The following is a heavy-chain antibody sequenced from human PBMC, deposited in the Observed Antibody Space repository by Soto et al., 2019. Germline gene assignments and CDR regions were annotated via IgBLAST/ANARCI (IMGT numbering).Heavy chain of an antibody. D-gene: IGHD2-2*01. J-gene: IGHJ4*02. CDR3: ARNRDCKSTSCYDMDFDY. Sequence: SETLSLTCTVSGVSISSYFWSWIRQPPGKGLEWIGYIYYSGSTNYNPSLKSRVTISVDTSKNQFSLKLSSVTAADTAVYYCARNRDCKSTSCYDMDFDYWGQGTLVTVSS. CDR1: GVSISSYF. CDR2: IYYSGST. V-gene: IGHV4-59*08.